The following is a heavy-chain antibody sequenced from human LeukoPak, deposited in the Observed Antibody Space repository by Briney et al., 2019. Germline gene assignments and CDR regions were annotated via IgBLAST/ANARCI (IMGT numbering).Heavy chain of an antibody. CDR2: IYTSGST. Sequence: SETLSLTCTVSGGSISSYYWSWIRQPAGKGLEWIGRIYTSGSTNYNPSLKSRVTISVDTSKNQFSLKLSSVTAADTAVYYCASGAVAGTFDYWGQGTLVTVSS. CDR3: ASGAVAGTFDY. D-gene: IGHD6-19*01. V-gene: IGHV4-4*07. CDR1: GGSISSYY. J-gene: IGHJ4*02.